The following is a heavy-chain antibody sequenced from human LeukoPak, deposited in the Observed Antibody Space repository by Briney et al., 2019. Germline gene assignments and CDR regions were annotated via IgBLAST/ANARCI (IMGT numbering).Heavy chain of an antibody. CDR3: ARVSYDILTGYRPMDV. D-gene: IGHD3-9*01. J-gene: IGHJ6*02. CDR2: IYYSGST. Sequence: SETLSLTCTVSGGSISSYYWSWIRQPPGKGLEWIGYIYYSGSTNYNPSLKSRVTISVDTSKNQFSLKLGSVTAADTAVYYCARVSYDILTGYRPMDVWGQGTTVTVSS. CDR1: GGSISSYY. V-gene: IGHV4-59*01.